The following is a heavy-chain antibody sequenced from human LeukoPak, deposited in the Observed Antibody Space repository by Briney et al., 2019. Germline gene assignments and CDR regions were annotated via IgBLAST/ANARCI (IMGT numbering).Heavy chain of an antibody. D-gene: IGHD3-3*01. CDR3: ARGPPHYDFWSGSAGYMDV. CDR1: GGSFSGYY. Sequence: SETLPLTCAVYGGSFSGYYWSWIRQPPGKGLEWSGEINHSGSTNYNPSLKRRVTISVDTSKNQFSLKLSSVTAADTAVYYCARGPPHYDFWSGSAGYMDVWGKGTTVTVSS. J-gene: IGHJ6*03. CDR2: INHSGST. V-gene: IGHV4-34*01.